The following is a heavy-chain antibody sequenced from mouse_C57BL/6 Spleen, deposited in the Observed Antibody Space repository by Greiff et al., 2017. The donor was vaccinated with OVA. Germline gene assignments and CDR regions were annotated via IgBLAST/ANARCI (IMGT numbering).Heavy chain of an antibody. CDR2: ISYDGSN. Sequence: EVQLQESGPGLVKPSQSLSLTCSVTGYSITSGYYWNWIRQFPGNKLEWMGYISYDGSNNYNPSLKNRISITRDTSKNQFFLKLNSVTTEDTATYYCARGVITTVVAPDYYAMDYWGQGTSVTVSS. J-gene: IGHJ4*01. CDR1: GYSITSGYY. V-gene: IGHV3-6*01. D-gene: IGHD1-1*01. CDR3: ARGVITTVVAPDYYAMDY.